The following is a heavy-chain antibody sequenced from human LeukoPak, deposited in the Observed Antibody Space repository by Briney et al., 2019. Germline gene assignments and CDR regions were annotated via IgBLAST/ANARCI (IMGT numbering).Heavy chain of an antibody. V-gene: IGHV3-21*01. CDR3: ARDLLFYYDSSGYYPFDY. D-gene: IGHD3-22*01. CDR2: ISSSSSYI. Sequence: GGALRLSCAASGFTFSSYSMNWVRQAPGKGLEWVSSISSSSSYIYYADSVKGRFTISRDNAKNSLYLQMNSLRAEDTAVYYCARDLLFYYDSSGYYPFDYWGPGTLVTVSS. J-gene: IGHJ4*02. CDR1: GFTFSSYS.